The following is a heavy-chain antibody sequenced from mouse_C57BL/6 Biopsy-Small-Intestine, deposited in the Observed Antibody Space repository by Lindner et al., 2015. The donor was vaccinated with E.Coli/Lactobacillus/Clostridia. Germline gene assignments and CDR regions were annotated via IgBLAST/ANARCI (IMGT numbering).Heavy chain of an antibody. V-gene: IGHV1-26*01. CDR2: LNPNNGGT. CDR3: VRATTIVGNPFAY. Sequence: VQLQESGPELVKPGASVKISCKASGYTFTDYYLNWVKQSHGKSLEWIGDLNPNNGGTSYNQKFKGKATLTVDKSSSTAYMELRSLTSEDSAVYYCVRATTIVGNPFAYWGQGTLVTVSA. D-gene: IGHD1-1*01. J-gene: IGHJ3*01. CDR1: GYTFTDYY.